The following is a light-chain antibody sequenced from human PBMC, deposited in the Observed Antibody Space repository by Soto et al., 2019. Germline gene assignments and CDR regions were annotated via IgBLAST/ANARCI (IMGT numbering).Light chain of an antibody. Sequence: EIVMTQSPATLSVSPGERATLSCRASQSVSSNLAWYQQKPGQAPRLLIYGASSRATGIPDRFSGSGSGTDFTLTISNVEAEDVAIYYCQQYHSDPITFGQGTRLEIK. CDR3: QQYHSDPIT. V-gene: IGKV3D-15*01. CDR1: QSVSSN. CDR2: GAS. J-gene: IGKJ5*01.